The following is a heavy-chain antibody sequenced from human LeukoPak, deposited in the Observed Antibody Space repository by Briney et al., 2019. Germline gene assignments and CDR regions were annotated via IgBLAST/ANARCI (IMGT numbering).Heavy chain of an antibody. J-gene: IGHJ5*02. CDR2: IYYSGST. D-gene: IGHD1-14*01. V-gene: IGHV4-39*07. CDR1: GGSISSSSYY. Sequence: NPSETLSLTCTVSGGSISSSSYYWGWIRQPPGKGLEWIGSIYYSGSTYYNPSLKSRVTISVDTSKNQFSLKLSSVTAADTAVYYCARTSYRNPRFDPWGQGTLVTVSS. CDR3: ARTSYRNPRFDP.